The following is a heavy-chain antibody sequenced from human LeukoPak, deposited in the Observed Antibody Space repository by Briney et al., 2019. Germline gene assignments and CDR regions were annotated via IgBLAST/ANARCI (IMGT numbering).Heavy chain of an antibody. D-gene: IGHD4-17*01. J-gene: IGHJ4*02. CDR3: ARDDGDYGGY. CDR1: GGSISSGGYY. Sequence: PSQTLSLTCTVSGGSISSGGYYWSWIRQPPGKGLEWIGYIYHSGSTYYNPSLKSRVTVSVDRSKNQFSLKLSSVTAADTAVYYCARDDGDYGGYWGQGTLVTVSS. CDR2: IYHSGST. V-gene: IGHV4-30-2*01.